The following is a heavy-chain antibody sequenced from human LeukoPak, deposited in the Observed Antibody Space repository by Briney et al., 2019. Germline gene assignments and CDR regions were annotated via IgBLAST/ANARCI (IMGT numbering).Heavy chain of an antibody. J-gene: IGHJ4*02. V-gene: IGHV3-23*01. Sequence: GGSLRLSCAASGFTFSTYAMSWVRQAPGKGLEWVSAISGSDGSTYYADSVKGRFTISRDNSKNTLYLQMNSLRAEDTAVYYCAYMRGLYYGIDYWGQGTLVTVSS. CDR3: AYMRGLYYGIDY. CDR2: ISGSDGST. D-gene: IGHD3-10*01. CDR1: GFTFSTYA.